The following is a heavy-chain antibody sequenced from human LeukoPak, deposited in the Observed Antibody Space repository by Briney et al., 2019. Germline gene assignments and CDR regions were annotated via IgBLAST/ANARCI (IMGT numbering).Heavy chain of an antibody. J-gene: IGHJ4*02. Sequence: ASVKVSRKASGYSFTTNYMHWVRQGPGQGLEWMGLIHPSDGATSYAQTFQGRVTMTRDTSTSTVYMELSSLRSEDTAVYYCARTVELGQYYFAYWGQGTVLAVSS. CDR1: GYSFTTNY. V-gene: IGHV1-46*01. D-gene: IGHD7-27*01. CDR2: IHPSDGAT. CDR3: ARTVELGQYYFAY.